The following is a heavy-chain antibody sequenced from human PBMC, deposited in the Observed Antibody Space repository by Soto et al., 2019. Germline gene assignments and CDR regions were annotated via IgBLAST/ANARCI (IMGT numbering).Heavy chain of an antibody. V-gene: IGHV4-59*01. CDR2: IYSSGTT. Sequence: PSGSLWLTCAVSFGSISGSCWIWIRQSPGGGLEWMGYIYSSGTTKYNPSLKSRVTLSLDTSKNQFSLKLTSVTAADTAVYFCARDQQFCTGNSCYADNWFDSWGQGTLVTVSS. CDR3: ARDQQFCTGNSCYADNWFDS. D-gene: IGHD5-12*01. CDR1: FGSISGSC. J-gene: IGHJ5*01.